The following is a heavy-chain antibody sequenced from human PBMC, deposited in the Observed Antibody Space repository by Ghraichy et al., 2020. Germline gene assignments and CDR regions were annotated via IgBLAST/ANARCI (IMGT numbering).Heavy chain of an antibody. CDR2: IYYSGST. V-gene: IGHV4-39*01. J-gene: IGHJ3*02. CDR1: GGSISSSSYY. Sequence: TLSLTCTVSGGSISSSSYYWGWIRQPPGKGLEWIGSIYYSGSTYYNPSLKSRVTISVDTSKNQFSLKLSSVTAADTAVYYCARRATVTTDAFDIWGQGTMVTVSS. CDR3: ARRATVTTDAFDI. D-gene: IGHD4-17*01.